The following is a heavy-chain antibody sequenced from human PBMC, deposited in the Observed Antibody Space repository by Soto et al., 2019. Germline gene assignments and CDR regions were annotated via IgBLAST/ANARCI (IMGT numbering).Heavy chain of an antibody. D-gene: IGHD1-26*01. CDR3: ARDVGGRPYY. Sequence: QVQLVQSGAEVKKPGASVKVSCKASGYTFTSYAINWVRQAPGQRLEWMGWINAGNGNTKYSQKFQDRVTITRDTSATTAYMELSSLRSEDTAVYYCARDVGGRPYYWGQGTLVTVSS. CDR2: INAGNGNT. CDR1: GYTFTSYA. V-gene: IGHV1-3*01. J-gene: IGHJ4*02.